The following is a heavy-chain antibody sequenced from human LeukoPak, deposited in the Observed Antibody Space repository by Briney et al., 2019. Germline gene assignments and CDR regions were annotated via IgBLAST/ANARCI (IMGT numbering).Heavy chain of an antibody. CDR3: ATDFYDST. CDR1: GFTVSSNY. J-gene: IGHJ5*02. CDR2: IRSNSDGGTI. V-gene: IGHV3-15*01. Sequence: GGSLRLSCAASGFTVSSNYMSWVRQAPGKGLEWVGRIRSNSDGGTIDYAAPVKGRFTLSRDDSKTTPYLQMNSLQTEDTAVYYCATDFYDSTWGQGTLVTVSS. D-gene: IGHD3-22*01.